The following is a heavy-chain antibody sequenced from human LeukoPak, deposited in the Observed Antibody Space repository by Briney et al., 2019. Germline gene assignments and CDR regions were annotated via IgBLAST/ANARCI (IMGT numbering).Heavy chain of an antibody. J-gene: IGHJ6*03. CDR1: GGSISNNY. CDR3: ARGARNIYYFYMDV. Sequence: SETLSLTCTVSGGSISNNYWIWIRQPAGTGLEWIGRIYTSGSTDYNPSLKSRVTMSVDTSKNQFSLKVTSVTAADTAVYYCARGARNIYYFYMDVWGKGTPVTVSS. CDR2: IYTSGST. V-gene: IGHV4-4*07.